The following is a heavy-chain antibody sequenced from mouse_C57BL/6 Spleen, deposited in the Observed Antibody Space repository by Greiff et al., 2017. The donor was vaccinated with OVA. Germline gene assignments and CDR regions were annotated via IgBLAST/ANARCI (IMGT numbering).Heavy chain of an antibody. CDR1: GYTFTDYY. D-gene: IGHD1-1*02. Sequence: VQLQQSGAELVRPGASVKLSCKASGYTFTDYYINWVKQRPGQGLEWIARIYPGSGNTYYNEKFKGKATLTAEKSSSTAYMQLSSLTSEDSAVYFCARALSLAWFAYWGQGTLVTVSA. CDR3: ARALSLAWFAY. CDR2: IYPGSGNT. V-gene: IGHV1-76*01. J-gene: IGHJ3*01.